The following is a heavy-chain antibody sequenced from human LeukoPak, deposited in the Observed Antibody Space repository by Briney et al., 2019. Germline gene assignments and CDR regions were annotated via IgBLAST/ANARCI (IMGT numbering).Heavy chain of an antibody. CDR3: AKTDFWSGPAPYYFDY. V-gene: IGHV1-69*05. D-gene: IGHD3-3*01. J-gene: IGHJ4*02. CDR2: IIPIFGTA. CDR1: GGTFSSYA. Sequence: GASVKVSCKASGGTFSSYAISWVRQAPGQGLGWMGGIIPIFGTANYAQKFQGRVTITTDESTSTAYMELSSLRSEDTAVYYCAKTDFWSGPAPYYFDYWGQGTLVTVSS.